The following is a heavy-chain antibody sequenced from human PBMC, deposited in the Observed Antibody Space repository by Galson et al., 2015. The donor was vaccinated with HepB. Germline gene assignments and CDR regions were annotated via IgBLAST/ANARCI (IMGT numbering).Heavy chain of an antibody. V-gene: IGHV3-9*01. J-gene: IGHJ4*02. D-gene: IGHD6-13*01. CDR1: GLTFDDYA. Sequence: SLRLSCAASGLTFDDYAFHWVRQAPGKGLEWVSGIRWNSGAIGYADSVKGRFTISRDNAKKTLYLQMNRLRAEDTAVYYCAKDTPDSASWYSPYYRDSWGQGTLLTVSS. CDR3: AKDTPDSASWYSPYYRDS. CDR2: IRWNSGAI.